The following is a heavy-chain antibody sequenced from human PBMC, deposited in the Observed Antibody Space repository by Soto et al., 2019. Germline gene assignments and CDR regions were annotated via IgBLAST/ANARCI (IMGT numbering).Heavy chain of an antibody. CDR3: ASPPMVATIGGAAFDI. J-gene: IGHJ3*02. Sequence: QVQLVQSGAEVKKPGSSVKVSCKASGGTFSSYAISWVRQAPGQGLGWMGGIIPIFGTANYAQKFQGRVTITADESTTTAYMELSSLTSEDTAVYYCASPPMVATIGGAAFDIWGQGTMVTVSS. V-gene: IGHV1-69*01. CDR2: IIPIFGTA. D-gene: IGHD5-12*01. CDR1: GGTFSSYA.